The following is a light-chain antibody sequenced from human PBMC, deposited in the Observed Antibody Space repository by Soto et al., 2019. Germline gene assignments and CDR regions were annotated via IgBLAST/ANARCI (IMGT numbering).Light chain of an antibody. J-gene: IGKJ1*01. CDR1: QSVSRY. V-gene: IGKV3-11*01. CDR3: QERSNWPPT. CDR2: AAS. Sequence: EIVLTQSPATLYLSPGERATLSCRASQSVSRYLAWYQQKPGQAPRLLIYAASNRATGIPARFSGSGSGTDFTLTISSLEPEDFAVYYCQERSNWPPTFGQGTKVEIK.